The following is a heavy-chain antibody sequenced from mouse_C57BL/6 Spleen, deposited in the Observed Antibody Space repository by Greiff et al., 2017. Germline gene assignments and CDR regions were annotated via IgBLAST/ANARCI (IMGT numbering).Heavy chain of an antibody. V-gene: IGHV1-82*01. Sequence: VQLQQSGPELVKPGASVTISCKVSGYAFSSSWLNWVKQRPGKGLEWIGRIYPGDGDTNYNGMFKGKATLTADKSSSTAYMQLSSLTSDESAVYFCARDYGNYWYCDVWGTGTTVTVSS. CDR2: IYPGDGDT. CDR1: GYAFSSSW. J-gene: IGHJ1*03. D-gene: IGHD2-1*01. CDR3: ARDYGNYWYCDV.